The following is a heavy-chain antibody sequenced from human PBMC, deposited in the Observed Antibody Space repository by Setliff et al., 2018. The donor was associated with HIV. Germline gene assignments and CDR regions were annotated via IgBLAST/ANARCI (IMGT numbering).Heavy chain of an antibody. CDR1: GGSFSDDY. CDR2: IDHAGRT. V-gene: IGHV4-34*01. J-gene: IGHJ5*02. Sequence: SETLSLTCAVYGGSFSDDYWSWIRQPPGRGMEWIGEIDHAGRTNYNPSLKSRVIMAVDASKSQISLNLTSVTAADTAVYYCARCSGRFGAVTWFDPWGHGMLVTVSS. CDR3: ARCSGRFGAVTWFDP. D-gene: IGHD3-10*02.